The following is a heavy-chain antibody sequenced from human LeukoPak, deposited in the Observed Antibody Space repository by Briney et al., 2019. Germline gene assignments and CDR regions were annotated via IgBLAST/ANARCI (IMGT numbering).Heavy chain of an antibody. J-gene: IGHJ4*02. CDR3: AKGSYYDSRGSFYFDY. Sequence: GSLRLSCAASGFTFSSYAMSWVRQAPGKGLEWVSGISGSGDNTYYADSVKGRFTISRDNSKNTLYVQVNSLGTEDTAAYYCAKGSYYDSRGSFYFDYWGQGTLVTVSS. D-gene: IGHD3-22*01. CDR1: GFTFSSYA. CDR2: ISGSGDNT. V-gene: IGHV3-23*01.